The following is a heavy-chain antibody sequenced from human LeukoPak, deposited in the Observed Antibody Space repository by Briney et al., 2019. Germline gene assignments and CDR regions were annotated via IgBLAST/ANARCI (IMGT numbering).Heavy chain of an antibody. CDR2: ISDGGDTT. V-gene: IGHV3-23*01. CDR3: AKTQGFFAH. Sequence: PGRSLRLSCAASGFTFSNNGMTWVRQAPGKGMEWVTGISDGGDTTYDAGSVKGRFTVSRDNSKNILYLQMNSLRAEDTAIYYCAKTQGFFAHWGQGSLVTVSS. J-gene: IGHJ4*02. CDR1: GFTFSNNG.